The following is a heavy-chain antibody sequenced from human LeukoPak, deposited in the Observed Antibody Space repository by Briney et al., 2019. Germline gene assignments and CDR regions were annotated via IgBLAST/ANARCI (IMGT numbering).Heavy chain of an antibody. CDR3: ARGPRGGYRGEYYFDY. CDR1: GGSISSGGYY. D-gene: IGHD6-19*01. J-gene: IGHJ4*02. V-gene: IGHV4-61*02. CDR2: IYNSGST. Sequence: PSETLSLTCSVSGGSISSGGYYWNWIRQPAGKGLEWIGRIYNSGSTNYNPSLKSRVTMSLDTSKNQFSLKLSSVTAADTAVYYCARGPRGGYRGEYYFDYWDQGTLVTVSS.